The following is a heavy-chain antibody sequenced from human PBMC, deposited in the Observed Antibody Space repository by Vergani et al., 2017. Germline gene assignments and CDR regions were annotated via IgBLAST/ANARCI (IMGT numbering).Heavy chain of an antibody. D-gene: IGHD3-10*01. Sequence: QVQLVESGGGVVQPGRSLRLSCAASGFTFSSYGMHWVRQAPGKGLEWVAVISYDGSNKYYADSVKGRFTISRDNSKNTLYLQMNSLRAEDTAVYYCGGSVRINWFDPWGQGTLVTVSS. V-gene: IGHV3-30*03. J-gene: IGHJ5*02. CDR2: ISYDGSNK. CDR1: GFTFSSYG. CDR3: GGSVRINWFDP.